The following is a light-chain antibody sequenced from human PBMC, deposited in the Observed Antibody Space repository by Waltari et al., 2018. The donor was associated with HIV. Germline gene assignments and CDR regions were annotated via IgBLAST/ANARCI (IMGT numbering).Light chain of an antibody. CDR3: GTDHGSGSNFVYR. CDR1: SGYSNNK. Sequence: QPVLTQPPSASASLGASVTLTCTLSSGYSNNKVDRYQERPGKGPRFVMRVGTGGIVGSKGDDIPDRFSVLGSGLNRSLTIKNIQEEDESDYHCGTDHGSGSNFVYRFGGGTKLTVL. J-gene: IGLJ2*01. V-gene: IGLV9-49*01. CDR2: VGTGGIVG.